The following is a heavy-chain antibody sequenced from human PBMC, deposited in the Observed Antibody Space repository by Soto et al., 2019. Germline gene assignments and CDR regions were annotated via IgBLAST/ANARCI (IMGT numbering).Heavy chain of an antibody. CDR2: IYDGGRT. CDR3: ARGPSGDKVDS. J-gene: IGHJ4*02. Sequence: QVQLQESGPGLVKPSQTLSLTCTVSGGSISTVDYWWSWIRQSPDMGLEWIGHIYDGGRTYNNPSLESRGTMSVDKSKSQRALTLSSVSAADTAVYYCARGPSGDKVDSWGQGTLVTVSS. CDR1: GGSISTVDYW. V-gene: IGHV4-30-4*01. D-gene: IGHD7-27*01.